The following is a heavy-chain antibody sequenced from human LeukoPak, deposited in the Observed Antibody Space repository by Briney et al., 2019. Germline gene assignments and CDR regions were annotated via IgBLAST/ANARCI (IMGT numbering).Heavy chain of an antibody. D-gene: IGHD5-12*01. Sequence: PGESLLISCKGCGYSFTSYWISWVRQLPGKGLEWMGRIDPSASYTNYSPSFQGHVTISADKSISTAYLQWSSLKASDTAMYYCASPGDSGYDSPLYGWGQGTLVTVSS. V-gene: IGHV5-10-1*01. CDR3: ASPGDSGYDSPLYG. CDR2: IDPSASYT. CDR1: GYSFTSYW. J-gene: IGHJ4*02.